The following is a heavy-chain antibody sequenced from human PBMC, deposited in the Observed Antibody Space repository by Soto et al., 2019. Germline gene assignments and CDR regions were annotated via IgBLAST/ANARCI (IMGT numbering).Heavy chain of an antibody. D-gene: IGHD1-26*01. CDR3: ARRSTGSYYDWFDP. Sequence: QVQLQESGPGLVKPSETLSLTCTVSGGSISSYYWTWIRQPPGKGLEWIGYIYHSGSTNYNPSLKSRVTISVDMSKNQFSRKLNSVTAADTAVDYCARRSTGSYYDWFDPWGQGTLVTVSS. V-gene: IGHV4-59*08. CDR2: IYHSGST. CDR1: GGSISSYY. J-gene: IGHJ5*02.